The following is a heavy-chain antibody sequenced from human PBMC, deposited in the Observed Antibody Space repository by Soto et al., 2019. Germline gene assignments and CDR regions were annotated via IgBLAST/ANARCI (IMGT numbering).Heavy chain of an antibody. Sequence: QVQLVESGGGVVQPGRSLRLSCAASGFTFSSYGMHWVRQAPGKGLEWVAVIWYGGSNKYYADSVKGRFTISRDNSKNTLYLQMNSLRAEDTAVYYCARDVAGYRRLDYWGQGTLVTVSS. CDR3: ARDVAGYRRLDY. D-gene: IGHD5-18*01. CDR2: IWYGGSNK. CDR1: GFTFSSYG. J-gene: IGHJ4*02. V-gene: IGHV3-33*01.